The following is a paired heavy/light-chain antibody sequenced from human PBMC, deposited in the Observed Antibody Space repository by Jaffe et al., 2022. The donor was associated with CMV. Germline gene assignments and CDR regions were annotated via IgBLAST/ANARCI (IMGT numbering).Light chain of an antibody. V-gene: IGLV1-40*01. CDR2: GNS. CDR3: QSYDSSLSGSSVV. J-gene: IGLJ2*01. Sequence: QSVLTQPPSVSGAPGQRVTISCTGSSSNIGAGYDVHWYQQLPGTAPKLLIYGNSNRPSGVPDRFSGSKSGTSASLAITGLQAEDEADYYCQSYDSSLSGSSVVFGGGTKLTVL. CDR1: SSNIGAGYD.
Heavy chain of an antibody. J-gene: IGHJ6*02. CDR2: IYSGGST. CDR1: GFTVSSNY. Sequence: EVQLVESGGGLIQPGGSLRLSCAASGFTVSSNYMSWVRQAPGKGLEWVSVIYSGGSTYYADSVKGRFTISRDNSKNTLYLQMNSLRAEDTAVYYCARDGYCSGGSCYLYYGMDVWGQGTTVTVSS. CDR3: ARDGYCSGGSCYLYYGMDV. D-gene: IGHD2-15*01. V-gene: IGHV3-53*01.